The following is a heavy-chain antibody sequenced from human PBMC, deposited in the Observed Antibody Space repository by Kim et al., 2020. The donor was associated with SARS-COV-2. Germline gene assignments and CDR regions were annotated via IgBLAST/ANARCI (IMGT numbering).Heavy chain of an antibody. J-gene: IGHJ1*01. V-gene: IGHV3-74*01. CDR1: GFTFNIYW. Sequence: GGSLRLSCAASGFTFNIYWMHWVRQVPGKGLVWVSRINTDGTSTSYADSVKGRFTISRDNAKNTLYLQMNSLRAEDTAVYYCIGGGDQSERWGRESVVT. CDR2: INTDGTST. D-gene: IGHD3-10*01. CDR3: IGGGDQSER.